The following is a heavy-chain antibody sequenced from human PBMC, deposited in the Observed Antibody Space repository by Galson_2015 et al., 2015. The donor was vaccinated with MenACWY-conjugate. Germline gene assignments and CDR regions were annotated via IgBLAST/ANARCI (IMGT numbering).Heavy chain of an antibody. D-gene: IGHD2-15*01. CDR2: ISAYNGNT. CDR1: GYTFTSYG. J-gene: IGHJ4*02. Sequence: SVKVSCKASGYTFTSYGISWVRQAPGQGLEWMGWISAYNGNTNYAQKLQGRVTMTTDTSTSTAYMELRSLRSDDTAVYYCARDGGGYCSGGSCYSLRYGINWGQGTLVTVSS. V-gene: IGHV1-18*01. CDR3: ARDGGGYCSGGSCYSLRYGIN.